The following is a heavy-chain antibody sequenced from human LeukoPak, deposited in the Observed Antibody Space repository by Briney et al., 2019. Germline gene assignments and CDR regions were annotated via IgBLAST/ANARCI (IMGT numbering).Heavy chain of an antibody. CDR2: IRYHGRET. Sequence: GGSLRLSCVASGFSFSSYGMHWVRQAPGKGLEWVAFIRYHGRETYYADSVKGRFTISRDNPRNTLFLQMNSLRVEDTAVYYCAKGSGYNSDHWGQGTLVTVSS. CDR1: GFSFSSYG. J-gene: IGHJ4*02. V-gene: IGHV3-30*02. D-gene: IGHD5-12*01. CDR3: AKGSGYNSDH.